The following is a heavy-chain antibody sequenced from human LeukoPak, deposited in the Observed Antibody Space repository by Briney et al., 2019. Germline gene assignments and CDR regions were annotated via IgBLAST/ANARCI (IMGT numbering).Heavy chain of an antibody. D-gene: IGHD3-10*01. J-gene: IGHJ4*02. CDR1: GYTFTIYG. V-gene: IGHV1-18*01. CDR2: ISAYNGNT. CDR3: ARDLYYYGSGSSLFFDY. Sequence: GASVKVSCKASGYTFTIYGISWVRQAPGQGLEWMGWISAYNGNTNYAQKLQGRVTMTTDTSTSTAYMELRSLRSDDTAVYYCARDLYYYGSGSSLFFDYWGQGTLVTVSS.